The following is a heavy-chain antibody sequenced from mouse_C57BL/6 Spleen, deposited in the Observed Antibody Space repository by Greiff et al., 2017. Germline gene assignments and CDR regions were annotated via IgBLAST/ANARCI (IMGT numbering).Heavy chain of an antibody. CDR1: GFTFSSYA. CDR2: ISSGGDYI. CDR3: TREGIYDGYYEGVLDY. J-gene: IGHJ4*01. D-gene: IGHD2-3*01. V-gene: IGHV5-9-1*02. Sequence: EVKLVESGEGLVKPGGSLKLSCAASGFTFSSYAMSWVRQTPEKRLEWVAYISSGGDYIYYADTVKGRFTISRDNARNTLYLQMSSLKSEDTAMYYCTREGIYDGYYEGVLDYWGQGTSVTVSS.